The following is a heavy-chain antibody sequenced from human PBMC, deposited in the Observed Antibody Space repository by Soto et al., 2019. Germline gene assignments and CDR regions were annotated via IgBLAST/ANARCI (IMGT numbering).Heavy chain of an antibody. V-gene: IGHV3-13*01. CDR1: GFSFSSSD. Sequence: GGSLRLSCAASGFSFSSSDLHWVRQAAGKGLEWVSAIGRAGDTYYPDSVKGRFTISRENARNSLYLQMNSLRFGDTAVYYCARRFSGSYSEWGPGTLVTVSS. CDR3: ARRFSGSYSE. J-gene: IGHJ4*02. CDR2: IGRAGDT. D-gene: IGHD3-10*01.